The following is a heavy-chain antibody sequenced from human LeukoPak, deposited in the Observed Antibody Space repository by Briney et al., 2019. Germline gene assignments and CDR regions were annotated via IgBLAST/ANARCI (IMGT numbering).Heavy chain of an antibody. CDR2: IGTAGDT. V-gene: IGHV3-13*01. D-gene: IGHD2-15*01. Sequence: GGSLRLSCAASGFTFSSYDMHWVRQATGKGLEWVSAIGTAGDTYCPGSVKGRFTISRENAKNSLYLQMNSLRAGDTAVYYCARATILHGAFDIWGQGTMVTVSS. CDR3: ARATILHGAFDI. J-gene: IGHJ3*02. CDR1: GFTFSSYD.